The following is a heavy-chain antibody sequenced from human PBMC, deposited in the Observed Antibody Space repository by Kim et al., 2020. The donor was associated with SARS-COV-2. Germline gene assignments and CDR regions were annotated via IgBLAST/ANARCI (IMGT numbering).Heavy chain of an antibody. J-gene: IGHJ6*01. CDR2: ISYDGSNK. Sequence: GGSLRLSCAASGFTFSSYGMHWVRQAPGKGLEWVAVISYDGSNKYYADSVKGRFTISRDNSKNTLYLQMNSLRAEDTAVYYCARDCEQLGVFYYYYYGMDIWGEGATVTVSS. D-gene: IGHD6-6*01. V-gene: IGHV3-30*03. CDR1: GFTFSSYG. CDR3: ARDCEQLGVFYYYYYGMDI.